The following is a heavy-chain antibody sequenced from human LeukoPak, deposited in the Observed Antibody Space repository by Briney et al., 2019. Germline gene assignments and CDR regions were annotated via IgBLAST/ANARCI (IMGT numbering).Heavy chain of an antibody. V-gene: IGHV5-51*01. CDR3: AGHYYASESYPHFDY. D-gene: IGHD3-10*01. CDR2: IYPGDSDT. J-gene: IGHJ4*02. CDR1: GYSFTSYW. Sequence: GESLKISCKGSGYSFTSYWIGRVRQMPGKGLEWMGMIYPGDSDTRYSPSFQGQVTISADKSISTAYLQWSSLKASDTAMYYCAGHYYASESYPHFDYWGQGTLVTVSS.